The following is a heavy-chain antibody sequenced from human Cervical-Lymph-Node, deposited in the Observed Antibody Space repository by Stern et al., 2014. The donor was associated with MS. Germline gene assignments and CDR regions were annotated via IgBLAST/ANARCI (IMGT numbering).Heavy chain of an antibody. D-gene: IGHD3-3*01. CDR3: ARSPPYYEFWNDYYYFDY. CDR1: GFSLRTSGMR. Sequence: QVTLRESGPALVKPTQTLTLTCTFSGFSLRTSGMRVSWIRQPPGKALEWLARIDWDDDKFYSTSLKTRLTISKDTSKNQVVLTMTNMDPVDTATYYCARSPPYYEFWNDYYYFDYWGQGTLVAVSS. CDR2: IDWDDDK. J-gene: IGHJ4*02. V-gene: IGHV2-70*04.